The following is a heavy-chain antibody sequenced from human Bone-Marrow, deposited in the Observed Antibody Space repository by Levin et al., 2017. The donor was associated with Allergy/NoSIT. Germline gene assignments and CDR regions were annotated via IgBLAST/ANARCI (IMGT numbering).Heavy chain of an antibody. CDR3: ASCDGDCYRYYFDS. V-gene: IGHV3-11*01. CDR2: ISSRGNII. J-gene: IGHJ4*02. CDR1: GFTFSDYY. Sequence: LSLTCAASGFTFSDYYMNWIRQAPGKGLEWVSYISSRGNIIYYADSVKGRFTISRDNAKNSLYLQMNSLRAEDTAVYYCASCDGDCYRYYFDSWGQGTLVTVSS. D-gene: IGHD2-21*02.